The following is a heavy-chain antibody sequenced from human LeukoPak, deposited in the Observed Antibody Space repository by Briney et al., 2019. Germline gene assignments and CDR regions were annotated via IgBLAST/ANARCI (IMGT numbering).Heavy chain of an antibody. D-gene: IGHD6-19*01. CDR2: ISAYNGNT. CDR1: GYTFTSYG. V-gene: IGHV1-18*01. CDR3: ARDLGDSSGWYQPNWFDP. Sequence: GASVTVSCKASGYTFTSYGISWVRQAPGQGLEWMGWISAYNGNTNYAQKLQGRVTMTTDTSTSTAYMELRSLRSDDTAVYYCARDLGDSSGWYQPNWFDPWGQGTLVTVSS. J-gene: IGHJ5*02.